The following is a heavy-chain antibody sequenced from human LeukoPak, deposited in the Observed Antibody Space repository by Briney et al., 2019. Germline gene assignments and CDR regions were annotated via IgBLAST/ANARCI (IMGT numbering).Heavy chain of an antibody. CDR2: IIPIFGTA. CDR1: GGTFSSYA. J-gene: IGHJ4*02. V-gene: IGHV1-69*13. Sequence: GASVKVSCKASGGTFSSYAISWVRQAGGQGLEWMGGIIPIFGTANYAQKFQGRVTITADESTSTAYMELSSLRSEDTAVYYWARVPTTLYCSGGSCYYFDYWGQGTLVTVSS. D-gene: IGHD2-15*01. CDR3: ARVPTTLYCSGGSCYYFDY.